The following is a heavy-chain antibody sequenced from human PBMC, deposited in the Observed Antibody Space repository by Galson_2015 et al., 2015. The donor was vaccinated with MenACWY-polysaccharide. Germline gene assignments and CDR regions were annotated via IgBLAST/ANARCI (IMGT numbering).Heavy chain of an antibody. V-gene: IGHV4-34*01. CDR3: ARGVGARSRFGL. Sequence: EWIGEMNHSGSTNCNPSLKSRVTISVDTSKNQFSLRLTSVTAADTAVYYCARGVGARSRFGLWGQGTLVSVSS. CDR2: MNHSGST. J-gene: IGHJ5*02. D-gene: IGHD1-26*01.